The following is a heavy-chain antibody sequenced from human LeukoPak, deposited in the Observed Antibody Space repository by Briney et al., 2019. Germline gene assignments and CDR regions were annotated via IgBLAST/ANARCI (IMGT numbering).Heavy chain of an antibody. V-gene: IGHV4-61*05. CDR1: GGSISSSSYY. CDR2: IDYSGST. D-gene: IGHD2-15*01. CDR3: ARAQYCSGGTCYSVNWFDP. Sequence: SETLSLTCTVSGGSISSSSYYWGWIRQPPGKGLEWIGHIDYSGSTRYNPSLMSRVIISVGTSKNQFSLKLSSVIDADTAVYYCARAQYCSGGTCYSVNWFDPWGQGTLVTVSS. J-gene: IGHJ5*02.